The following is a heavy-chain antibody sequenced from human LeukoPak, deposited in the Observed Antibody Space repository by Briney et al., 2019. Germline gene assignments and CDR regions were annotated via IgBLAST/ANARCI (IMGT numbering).Heavy chain of an antibody. CDR3: ARDRGNDYFDY. CDR2: IWYDGSNK. V-gene: IGHV3-33*01. J-gene: IGHJ4*02. Sequence: GRSLRLSCAASGFTFSSYGMHWVRQAPGKGLEWVAVIWYDGSNKYYADSVKGRFTISRDNSKNMLYLQMNSLRAEDTAVYYCARDRGNDYFDYWGQGILVTVSS. CDR1: GFTFSSYG. D-gene: IGHD1-1*01.